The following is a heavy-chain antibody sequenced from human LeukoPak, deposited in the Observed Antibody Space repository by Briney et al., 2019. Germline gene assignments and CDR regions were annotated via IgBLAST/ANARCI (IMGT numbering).Heavy chain of an antibody. J-gene: IGHJ5*02. CDR1: GFTFSSYW. CDR3: ARRYCGSPSCVNWFDP. V-gene: IGHV3-74*01. CDR2: INGDGSST. D-gene: IGHD2-2*01. Sequence: PGGSLRLSCGASGFTFSSYWMYWVRQAPGKGLVWVSRINGDGSSTSYADSVKGRFTISRDNAKNTLFLQMNSLRAEDTAVYYCARRYCGSPSCVNWFDPWGQGALVTVSS.